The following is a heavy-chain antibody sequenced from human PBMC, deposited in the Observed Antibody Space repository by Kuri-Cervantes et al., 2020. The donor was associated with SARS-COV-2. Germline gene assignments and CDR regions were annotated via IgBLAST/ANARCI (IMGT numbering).Heavy chain of an antibody. CDR2: IHPGDSNT. J-gene: IGHJ4*02. CDR1: GYSFTSYW. D-gene: IGHD5-12*01. V-gene: IGHV5-51*01. Sequence: GGSLRLSWKGSGYSFTSYWTGWESQLHGEGLGWKGNIHPGDSNTRYSPPFQGKVTITADKSIRTAYLQWSSLKASDTDMYYCARPVSLEYSGYGYFDYWGQGTLVTVSS. CDR3: ARPVSLEYSGYGYFDY.